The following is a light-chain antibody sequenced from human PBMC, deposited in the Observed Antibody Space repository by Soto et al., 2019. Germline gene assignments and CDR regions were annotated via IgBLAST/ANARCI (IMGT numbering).Light chain of an antibody. J-gene: IGLJ1*01. CDR3: ASWEDSLNVYV. CDR2: NTN. V-gene: IGLV1-44*01. Sequence: QSALTQPPSASGAPGQRVTISCSGSGSNIGSNPVTWYQQLPRTAPKLLIYNTNQRPSGVPERFSASRSGTSASLAISGLQSEDEADYFCASWEDSLNVYVLGTGTKLT. CDR1: GSNIGSNP.